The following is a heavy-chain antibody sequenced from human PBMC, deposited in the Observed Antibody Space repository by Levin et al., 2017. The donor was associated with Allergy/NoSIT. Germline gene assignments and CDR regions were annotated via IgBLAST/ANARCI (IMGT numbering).Heavy chain of an antibody. J-gene: IGHJ5*02. D-gene: IGHD6-13*01. Sequence: AGGSLRLSCAASGFTFSSYVMNWVRQAPGKGLEWVSGISGGGSGGTTYYADSVKGRFTISRDNHMNTLYLQMNSLRAEDTAVYYCAKSYSSSSWFDPWGQGTLVTVSS. CDR2: ISGGGSGGTT. CDR3: AKSYSSSSWFDP. V-gene: IGHV3-23*01. CDR1: GFTFSSYV.